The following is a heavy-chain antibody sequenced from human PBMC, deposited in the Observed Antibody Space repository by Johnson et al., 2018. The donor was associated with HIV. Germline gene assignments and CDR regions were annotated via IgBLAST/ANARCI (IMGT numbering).Heavy chain of an antibody. D-gene: IGHD5-12*01. CDR2: ISYDGSNK. V-gene: IGHV3-30*04. CDR3: AKDPSYIVATAMTDAFDI. J-gene: IGHJ3*02. CDR1: GFTFSDYA. Sequence: QVQLVESGGGVVQPGRSLRLSCAASGFTFSDYAMHWVRQAPGKGLEWVAVISYDGSNKYYADSVKGRFTISRDNSKNTLYLQMNSLRAEDTAVYYCAKDPSYIVATAMTDAFDIWGQGTMVTVSS.